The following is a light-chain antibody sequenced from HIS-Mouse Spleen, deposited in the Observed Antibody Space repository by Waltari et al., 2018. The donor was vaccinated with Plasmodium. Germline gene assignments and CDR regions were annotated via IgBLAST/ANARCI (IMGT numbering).Light chain of an antibody. V-gene: IGLV3-25*03. CDR1: ALPKQS. CDR2: KDS. Sequence: SYELTQPPSVSVSPGQTARITPSGDALPKQSSYRYQQKPGQAPVLVIYKDSERPSGIPERFSGSSSGTTVTLTISGVQAEDEADYYCQSADSSGTYRVFGGGTKLTVL. J-gene: IGLJ2*01. CDR3: QSADSSGTYRV.